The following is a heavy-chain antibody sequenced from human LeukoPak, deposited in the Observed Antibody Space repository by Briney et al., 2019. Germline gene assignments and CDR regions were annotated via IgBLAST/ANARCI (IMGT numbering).Heavy chain of an antibody. V-gene: IGHV1-2*02. Sequence: ASVKVSCKASGYTFTGYYMHWVRQAPGQGLEWMGWVNPNSGGTNYAQKFQGRVTMTRDTSISTAYMELSRLRSDDTAVYYCARDDSRSIAARRGSGGGDYWGQGTLVTVSS. CDR1: GYTFTGYY. CDR2: VNPNSGGT. D-gene: IGHD6-6*01. J-gene: IGHJ4*02. CDR3: ARDDSRSIAARRGSGGGDY.